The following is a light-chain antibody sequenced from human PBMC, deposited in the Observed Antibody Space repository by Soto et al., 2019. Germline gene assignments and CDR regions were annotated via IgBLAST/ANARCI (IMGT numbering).Light chain of an antibody. CDR1: SSDIAVYNY. CDR2: EVS. Sequence: QSALTQPASVSGSPGQSITISCTGTSSDIAVYNYVSWFQQHPGKAPKLMIYEVSNRPSGVSSRFSGSKSGNTASLTISGLQAEDEADYYCTSFTLTSTWVFGGGTKLTVL. J-gene: IGLJ3*02. CDR3: TSFTLTSTWV. V-gene: IGLV2-14*01.